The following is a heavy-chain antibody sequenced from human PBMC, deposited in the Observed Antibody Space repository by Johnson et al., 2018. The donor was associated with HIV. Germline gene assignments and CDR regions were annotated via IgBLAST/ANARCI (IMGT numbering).Heavy chain of an antibody. CDR2: IWYDGSNK. CDR1: GFTFSSYG. D-gene: IGHD6-19*01. V-gene: IGHV3-33*03. J-gene: IGHJ3*02. CDR3: GKPLAYSSGWYAPVQDAFDI. Sequence: QMLLVESGGGVVQPGRSLRLSCAASGFTFSSYGMHWVRQAPGKGLEWVAVIWYDGSNKYYADSVTGRFTISRDNSKNSLYLQMNSLRVEDTAVYYCGKPLAYSSGWYAPVQDAFDIWGQGTMVTVSS.